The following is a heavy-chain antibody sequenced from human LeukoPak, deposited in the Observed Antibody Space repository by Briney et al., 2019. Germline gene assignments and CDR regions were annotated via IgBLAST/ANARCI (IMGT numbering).Heavy chain of an antibody. V-gene: IGHV4-34*01. CDR3: ARRAYSAAYWKHFDY. CDR2: INHSGST. D-gene: IGHD1-1*01. Sequence: SETLSLTCAVYGGSFSGYYWSWIRQPPGKGLGWIGEINHSGSTNYNPSLKSRVTISVDTSKNQFSLKLSSVTAADTAVYFCARRAYSAAYWKHFDYWGQGTLVTVSS. CDR1: GGSFSGYY. J-gene: IGHJ4*02.